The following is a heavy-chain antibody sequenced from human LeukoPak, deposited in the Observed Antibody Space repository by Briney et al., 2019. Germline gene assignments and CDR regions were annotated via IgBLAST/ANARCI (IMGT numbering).Heavy chain of an antibody. Sequence: SETLSLTCTVSGDSISSYYWSWIRQPPGRGLEWIGYMYYSGSTNYNLSLKSRVTISMGTSKDQFSLKLSSVTAADTAVYYCARVRYSSSGKYYFDYWGQGTLVTVSS. CDR3: ARVRYSSSGKYYFDY. CDR1: GDSISSYY. J-gene: IGHJ4*02. CDR2: MYYSGST. V-gene: IGHV4-59*01. D-gene: IGHD6-13*01.